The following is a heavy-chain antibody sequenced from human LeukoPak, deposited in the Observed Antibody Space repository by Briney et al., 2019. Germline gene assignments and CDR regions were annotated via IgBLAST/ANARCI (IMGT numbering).Heavy chain of an antibody. V-gene: IGHV4-4*07. CDR3: ARIAVAGHYYYYMDV. Sequence: SETLSLTCTVSGGSISSYYWSWIRQPPGKGLEWIGRIYTSGSTNYNPSLKSRVTMSVDTSKNQFSLKLSSVTAADTAVYYCARIAVAGHYYYYMDVWGKGTTVTVSS. J-gene: IGHJ6*03. CDR2: IYTSGST. CDR1: GGSISSYY. D-gene: IGHD6-19*01.